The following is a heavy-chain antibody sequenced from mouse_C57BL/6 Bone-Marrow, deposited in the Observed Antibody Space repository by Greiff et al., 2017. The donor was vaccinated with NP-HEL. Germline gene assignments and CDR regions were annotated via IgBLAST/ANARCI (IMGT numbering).Heavy chain of an antibody. J-gene: IGHJ1*03. V-gene: IGHV1-64*01. D-gene: IGHD2-5*01. CDR1: GYTFTSYW. CDR3: ARRYYSNYRYFDV. Sequence: QVQLQQPGAELVKPGASVKLSCKASGYTFTSYWMHWVKQRPGQGLEWIGMIHPNSGSTNYNEKFKSKATLTVDKSSSTAYMQLSSLTSEDSAVYYCARRYYSNYRYFDVWGTGTTVTVSS. CDR2: IHPNSGST.